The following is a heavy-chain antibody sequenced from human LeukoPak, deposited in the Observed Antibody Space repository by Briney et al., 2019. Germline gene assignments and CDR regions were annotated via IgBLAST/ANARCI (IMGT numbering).Heavy chain of an antibody. Sequence: SETLSLTCAVYGGSFSGYYWSWIRQPPGKGLEWIGEINHSGSTNYNPSLKSRVTISVDTSKNQFSLKLCSVTAADTAVYYCARGYCSSTSCYVDYWGQGTLVTVSS. CDR1: GGSFSGYY. D-gene: IGHD2-2*01. CDR2: INHSGST. V-gene: IGHV4-34*01. J-gene: IGHJ4*02. CDR3: ARGYCSSTSCYVDY.